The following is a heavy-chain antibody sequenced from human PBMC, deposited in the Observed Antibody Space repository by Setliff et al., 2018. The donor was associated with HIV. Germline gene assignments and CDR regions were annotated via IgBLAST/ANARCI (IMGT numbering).Heavy chain of an antibody. CDR2: IFYSGIT. CDR3: ARSKTFYDFWGGYYTHGAFKI. D-gene: IGHD3-3*01. J-gene: IGHJ3*02. CDR1: SGSITSRTYY. V-gene: IGHV4-39*01. Sequence: SETLSLTCTVSSGSITSRTYYWGWIRQPPGKGLEWIGSIFYSGITYYNPSLKSRVSISVDTSKNQFSLNLTSVTAPDMAVYYCARSKTFYDFWGGYYTHGAFKIWGRGTMVTVSS.